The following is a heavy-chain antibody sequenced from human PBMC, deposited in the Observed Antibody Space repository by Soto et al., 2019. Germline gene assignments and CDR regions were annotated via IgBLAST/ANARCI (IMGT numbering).Heavy chain of an antibody. CDR2: ISQTGAT. D-gene: IGHD3-10*01. J-gene: IGHJ5*02. V-gene: IGHV4-30-2*01. CDR1: GGSITSGNSYS. Sequence: QLQLQESGPGLVKPSETLSLTCAVSGGSITSGNSYSWAWIRQPPGRGLEWIGSISQTGATSYNPSLKSRVSVSLDKSKNQFSLRLSSVTAAGMAVYYCARAVSPYFGTWFDPWGQGTLVTVSS. CDR3: ARAVSPYFGTWFDP.